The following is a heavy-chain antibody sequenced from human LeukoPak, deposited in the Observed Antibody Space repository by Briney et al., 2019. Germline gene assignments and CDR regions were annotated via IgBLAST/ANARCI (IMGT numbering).Heavy chain of an antibody. Sequence: SETLSLTCTVSGGSISSYYWSWIRQPPGKGLEWIGYIYHSGSTNYNPSLKSRVTILVDTSKNQFSLKLSSVTAADTAVYYCARVVPAAIFSGYYFDYWGQGTLVTVSS. D-gene: IGHD2-2*01. CDR2: IYHSGST. CDR1: GGSISSYY. CDR3: ARVVPAAIFSGYYFDY. J-gene: IGHJ4*02. V-gene: IGHV4-59*01.